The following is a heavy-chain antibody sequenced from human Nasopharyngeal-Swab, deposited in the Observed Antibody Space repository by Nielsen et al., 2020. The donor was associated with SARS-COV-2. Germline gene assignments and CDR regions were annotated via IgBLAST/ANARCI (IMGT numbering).Heavy chain of an antibody. Sequence: RQAPGKGLEWIGEINHSGSTNYNPSLKSRVTISVDTSKNQFSLKLSSVTAADTAVYYCARWKGIAAAWDYWGQGTLVTVS. CDR2: INHSGST. J-gene: IGHJ4*02. CDR3: ARWKGIAAAWDY. D-gene: IGHD6-13*01. V-gene: IGHV4-34*01.